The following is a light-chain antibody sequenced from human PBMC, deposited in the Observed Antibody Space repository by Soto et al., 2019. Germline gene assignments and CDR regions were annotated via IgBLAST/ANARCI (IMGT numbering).Light chain of an antibody. CDR1: SSDVGGYNF. J-gene: IGLJ1*01. V-gene: IGLV2-14*01. CDR2: DVT. CDR3: LSYSSSTSPYV. Sequence: QSALTQPPSASGSPGQSITISCTGTSSDVGGYNFVSWYQQHPGKAPKLMIYDVTHRPSGVSNRFSGSKSGNTASLTISGLQAEDEADYYCLSYSSSTSPYVLGTATKLTVL.